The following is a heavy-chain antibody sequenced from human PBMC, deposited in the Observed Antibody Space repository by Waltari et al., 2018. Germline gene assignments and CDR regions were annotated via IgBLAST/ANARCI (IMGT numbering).Heavy chain of an antibody. CDR2: IQVAALNK. Sequence: QVQLVESGGGVVQPGGSLRLSCAVSGFRFSSYGMHWVRQAPGKGLEWVAFIQVAALNKYYADSLKGRFTVSRDDSENALYLQMNSLRGDDTAVYYCARGTHYSFEYWGLGTLVTVSS. J-gene: IGHJ4*02. CDR1: GFRFSSYG. V-gene: IGHV3-30*02. CDR3: ARGTHYSFEY.